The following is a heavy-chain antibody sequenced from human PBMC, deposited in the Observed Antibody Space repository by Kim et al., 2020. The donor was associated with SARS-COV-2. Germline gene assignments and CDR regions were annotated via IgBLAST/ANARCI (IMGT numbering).Heavy chain of an antibody. D-gene: IGHD3-3*01. CDR3: ARSFPGYHDFWSGYYLDYFDS. V-gene: IGHV5-10-1*01. CDR2: IDPTDSYT. CDR1: GYTFTSYW. J-gene: IGHJ4*02. Sequence: ESLKISCEGSGYTFTSYWIIWVRQLPGKGLEWMGRIDPTDSYTKFSPSFQGRVTMSIDKSTNTAYLQWSSLQASDTAMYYCARSFPGYHDFWSGYYLDYFDSWGQGTLVTVSS.